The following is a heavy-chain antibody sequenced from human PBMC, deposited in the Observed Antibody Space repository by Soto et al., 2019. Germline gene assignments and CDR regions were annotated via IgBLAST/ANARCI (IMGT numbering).Heavy chain of an antibody. V-gene: IGHV1-69*13. Sequence: SVKVSCKSSGDTLNNLGISWVRQAPGQGLEWMGGIIPMLGITDYAQTFQGRVTFTADESTTTVFMEVGSLRAEDTAVYYCATKVSSVWHRDDYYYAKDVWGQGTTVTVSS. CDR2: IIPMLGIT. CDR1: GDTLNNLG. CDR3: ATKVSSVWHRDDYYYAKDV. J-gene: IGHJ6*02. D-gene: IGHD6-19*01.